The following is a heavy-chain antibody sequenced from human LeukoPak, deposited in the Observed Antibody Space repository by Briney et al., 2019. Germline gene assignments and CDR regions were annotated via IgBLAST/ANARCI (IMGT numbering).Heavy chain of an antibody. V-gene: IGHV3-21*01. Sequence: GGSLRLSCAASGFTFSSYSMNWVRQAPGKGLEWVSSISSSSSYIYYADSVKGRFTISRDNAKNSLYPQMNSLRAEDTAVYYCARDRYYYGSGRGYFDYWGQGTLVTVSS. CDR3: ARDRYYYGSGRGYFDY. J-gene: IGHJ4*02. CDR2: ISSSSSYI. D-gene: IGHD3-10*01. CDR1: GFTFSSYS.